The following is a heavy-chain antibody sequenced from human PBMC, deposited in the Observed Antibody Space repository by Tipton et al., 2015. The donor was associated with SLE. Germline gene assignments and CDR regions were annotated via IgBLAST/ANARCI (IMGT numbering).Heavy chain of an antibody. CDR3: ARRSKGSGSSGYCYYGMDV. J-gene: IGHJ6*02. D-gene: IGHD3-10*01. Sequence: GSLRLSCAASGFTVSSNYMSWVRQAPGKGLEWVSVIYSGGSTYYADSVKGRFTISRDNSKNTLYLQMNSLRAEDTAVYYCARRSKGSGSSGYCYYGMDVWGQGTTVTVSS. CDR2: IYSGGST. CDR1: GFTVSSNY. V-gene: IGHV3-66*04.